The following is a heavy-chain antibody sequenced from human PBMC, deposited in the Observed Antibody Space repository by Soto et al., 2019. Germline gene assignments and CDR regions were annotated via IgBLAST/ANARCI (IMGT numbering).Heavy chain of an antibody. J-gene: IGHJ6*02. V-gene: IGHV4-59*12. Sequence: SETLSLTCTVSGGSISSYYWSWIRQPPGKGLEWIGYIYYSGTTNYNPSLKSRVTISVDTSKNHFSLKLSSVTAADTAVYYCARVSGSYYYGMDVWGQGTTVTVSS. D-gene: IGHD1-26*01. CDR2: IYYSGTT. CDR3: ARVSGSYYYGMDV. CDR1: GGSISSYY.